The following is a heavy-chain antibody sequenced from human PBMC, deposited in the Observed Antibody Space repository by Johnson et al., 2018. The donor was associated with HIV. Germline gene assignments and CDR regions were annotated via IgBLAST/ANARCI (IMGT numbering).Heavy chain of an antibody. CDR2: IYSGGST. V-gene: IGHV3-66*01. J-gene: IGHJ3*02. CDR3: AHSVGATDDAFEI. D-gene: IGHD1-26*01. CDR1: GFTVSSNY. Sequence: MLLVESGGGLVQPGGSLRLSCAASGFTVSSNYMSWVRQAPGKGLEWVSVIYSGGSTYYADSVKGRFTISRDNSKNTLYLQMNSLRAEDTAVYYCAHSVGATDDAFEIWGQGTMVTVSS.